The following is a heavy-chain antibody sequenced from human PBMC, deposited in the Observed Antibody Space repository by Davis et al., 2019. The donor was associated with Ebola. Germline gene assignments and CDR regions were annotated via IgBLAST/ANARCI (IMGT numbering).Heavy chain of an antibody. CDR1: GYTFTSYY. Sequence: ASVKVSCKASGYTFTSYYMHWVRQAPGQGLEWMGIINPSGGSTSYAQKFQGRVTMTRDTSTSTVYMELSSLRSEDTAVYYCARSVFGVVIDHLANYYYYGMDVWGQGTTVTVSS. J-gene: IGHJ6*02. CDR2: INPSGGST. D-gene: IGHD3-3*01. V-gene: IGHV1-46*01. CDR3: ARSVFGVVIDHLANYYYYGMDV.